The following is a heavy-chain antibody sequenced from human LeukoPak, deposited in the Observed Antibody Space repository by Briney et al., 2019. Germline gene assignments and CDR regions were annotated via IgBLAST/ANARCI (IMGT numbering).Heavy chain of an antibody. CDR1: GYTFTGYY. V-gene: IGHV1-2*06. CDR3: ARADDYDFYNWFDH. D-gene: IGHD3-3*01. J-gene: IGHJ5*02. Sequence: ASVKVSCKASGYTFTGYYMHWVRQALGQGLEWMGRINPNSGGTNYAQKFQGRVTMTRDTSISTAYMELSRLRSDDTAVYYCARADDYDFYNWFDHWGQGTLVSVSS. CDR2: INPNSGGT.